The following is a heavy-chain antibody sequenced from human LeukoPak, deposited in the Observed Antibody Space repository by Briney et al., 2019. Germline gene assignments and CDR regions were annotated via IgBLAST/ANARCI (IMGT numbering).Heavy chain of an antibody. Sequence: ASVKVPCKVSGYTLTELSMHWVRQAPGKGLEWMGGFDPEDGETIYAQKFQGRVTMTEDTSTDTAYMELSSLGSEDTAVYYCAREWMSSKVIWFDPWGQGTLVTVSS. CDR3: AREWMSSKVIWFDP. J-gene: IGHJ5*02. V-gene: IGHV1-24*01. CDR1: GYTLTELS. D-gene: IGHD5-18*01. CDR2: FDPEDGET.